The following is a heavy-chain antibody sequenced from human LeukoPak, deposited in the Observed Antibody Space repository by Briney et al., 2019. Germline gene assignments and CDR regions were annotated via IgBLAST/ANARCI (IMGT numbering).Heavy chain of an antibody. CDR1: TGSITTYY. D-gene: IGHD3-22*01. J-gene: IGHJ3*02. Sequence: SETLSLTCSVSTGSITTYYWTWIRQSAGGGLEWIGRVDTSGSTNFNPSLGSRVTMSVDTSKNQFSLKLSSVTAADTAVYYCARGRLGGYYYDRVNAFDIWGQGTMVTVSS. CDR2: VDTSGST. CDR3: ARGRLGGYYYDRVNAFDI. V-gene: IGHV4-4*07.